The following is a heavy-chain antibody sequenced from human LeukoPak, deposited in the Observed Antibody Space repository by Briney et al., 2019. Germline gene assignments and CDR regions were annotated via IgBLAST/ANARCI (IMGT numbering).Heavy chain of an antibody. J-gene: IGHJ6*02. CDR1: GGTFSSYA. CDR2: IIPIFGTA. D-gene: IGHD5-12*01. CDR3: ARWDIVATTAYYYYYYGMDV. V-gene: IGHV1-69*05. Sequence: SVKVSCKASGGTFSSYAISWVRQAPGQGLEWMGGIIPIFGTANYAQKFQGRVTITTDESTSTAYMELSSLRSEDTAVYYCARWDIVATTAYYYYYYGMDVWGQGTTVTVSS.